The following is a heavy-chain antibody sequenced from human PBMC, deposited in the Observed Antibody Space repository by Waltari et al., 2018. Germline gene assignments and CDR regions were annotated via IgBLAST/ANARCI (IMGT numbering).Heavy chain of an antibody. V-gene: IGHV3-53*02. CDR3: ARGKGVGATPFDY. CDR2: SYSGGST. D-gene: IGHD1-26*01. J-gene: IGHJ4*02. Sequence: EVQLVETGGGLIQPGGSLRLSCAASGFTVSSNYMSWVRQAPGKGLEWVSVSYSGGSTYYADSVKGRFTISRDNSKNTLYLQMNSLRAEDTAVYYCARGKGVGATPFDYWGQGTLVTVSS. CDR1: GFTVSSNY.